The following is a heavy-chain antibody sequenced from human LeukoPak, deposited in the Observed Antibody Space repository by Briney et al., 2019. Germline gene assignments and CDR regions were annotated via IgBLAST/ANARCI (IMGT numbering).Heavy chain of an antibody. Sequence: GGSLRLSCAASGFTFSSYSMNWVRQAPGKGLEWVSYISSSSTIYYADSVKGRFTISRDNAKNSLYLQMNSLRAEDTAVYYCARKGDILTGYGMDVWGQGTTVTVSS. CDR2: ISSSSTI. J-gene: IGHJ6*02. CDR1: GFTFSSYS. V-gene: IGHV3-48*04. D-gene: IGHD3-9*01. CDR3: ARKGDILTGYGMDV.